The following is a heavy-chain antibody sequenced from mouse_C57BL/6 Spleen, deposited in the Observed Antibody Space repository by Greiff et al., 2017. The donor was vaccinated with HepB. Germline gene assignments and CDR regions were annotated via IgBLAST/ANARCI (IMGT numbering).Heavy chain of an antibody. CDR2: ISDGGSYT. Sequence: EVQLQQSGGGLVKPGGSLKLSCAASGFTFSSYAMSWVRQTPEKRLEWVATISDGGSYTYYPDNVKGRFTISRDNAKNNLYLQMSHLKSEDTAMYYCARGYYGSIPFAYWGQGTLVTVSA. V-gene: IGHV5-4*01. D-gene: IGHD1-1*01. CDR1: GFTFSSYA. CDR3: ARGYYGSIPFAY. J-gene: IGHJ3*01.